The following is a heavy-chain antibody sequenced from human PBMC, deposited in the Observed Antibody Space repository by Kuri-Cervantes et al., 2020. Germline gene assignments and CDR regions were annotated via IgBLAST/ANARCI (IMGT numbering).Heavy chain of an antibody. V-gene: IGHV3-23*01. D-gene: IGHD3-10*01. CDR3: ANSWGSGSYTGS. CDR2: ISGSGGTT. J-gene: IGHJ5*02. CDR1: SYA. Sequence: GGSLRLSCASSYAMSWVRQAPGRGLEWVSLISGSGGTTYYADSVKGRFTISRDNSKNTVCLHMNSLRAEDTTVYYCANSWGSGSYTGSWGQGTLVTVSS.